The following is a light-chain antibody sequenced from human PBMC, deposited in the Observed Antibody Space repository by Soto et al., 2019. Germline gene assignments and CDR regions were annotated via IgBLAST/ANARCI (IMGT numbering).Light chain of an antibody. CDR2: GAS. CDR1: QGISDY. Sequence: DIRMTQSPSAMSATVGDRVTITCRASQGISDYLAWFQQKPGKVPQRLIYGASSLQSGVPSRFSGSGSGTEFTLTISSLQPDDFATYYCLQHNSYPYNFGQGTKLEIK. J-gene: IGKJ2*01. CDR3: LQHNSYPYN. V-gene: IGKV1-17*03.